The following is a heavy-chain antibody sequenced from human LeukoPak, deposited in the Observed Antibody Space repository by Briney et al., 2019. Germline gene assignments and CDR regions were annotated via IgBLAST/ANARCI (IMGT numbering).Heavy chain of an antibody. CDR3: ARVRNGDYVFAFDI. Sequence: SETLSLTCTVSGGSISSYYWSWIRQPPGKGLEWIGYIYYSGSTNYNPYIKSRVTISVDKSKNQFSLKLSSVTAADTAVYYCARVRNGDYVFAFDIWGQGTMVTVSS. D-gene: IGHD4-17*01. CDR2: IYYSGST. V-gene: IGHV4-59*01. J-gene: IGHJ3*02. CDR1: GGSISSYY.